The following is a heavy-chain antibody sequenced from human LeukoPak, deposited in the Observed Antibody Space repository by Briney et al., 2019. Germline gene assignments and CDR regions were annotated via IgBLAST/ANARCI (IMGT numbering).Heavy chain of an antibody. J-gene: IGHJ4*02. Sequence: PGGSLRLSCAASGFTFSSYGMHWVRQAPGKGLEWVAFIRYDGSNKYYADSVKGRFTISRDNSKNTLYLQMNSLRAEDTAVYYCAKEGPSYGDYLDYWGQGTLVTVSS. CDR1: GFTFSSYG. D-gene: IGHD4-17*01. CDR2: IRYDGSNK. V-gene: IGHV3-30*02. CDR3: AKEGPSYGDYLDY.